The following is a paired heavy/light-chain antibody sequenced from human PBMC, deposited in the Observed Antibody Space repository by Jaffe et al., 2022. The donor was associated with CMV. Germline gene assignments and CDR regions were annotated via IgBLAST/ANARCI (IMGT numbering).Heavy chain of an antibody. CDR1: GFTFSNAW. Sequence: EVQLVESGGGLVKPGGSLRLSCAASGFTFSNAWMTWVRQAPGKGLEWVGRIQTSTDGGTTDYASPVKGRFTVSRDDSKSTVFLQMDSLKTEDTAVYYCTTDGPAARLDYWGQGTLVTVSS. D-gene: IGHD6-25*01. CDR2: IQTSTDGGTT. J-gene: IGHJ4*02. CDR3: TTDGPAARLDY. V-gene: IGHV3-15*01.
Light chain of an antibody. CDR2: YAS. J-gene: IGKJ5*01. V-gene: IGKV6-21*02. CDR1: QSIGSS. CDR3: HQSYSSPHT. Sequence: EIVLTQSPDFQSVTPKEKVTITCRASQSIGSSIHWYQQKPDQSPKLLIKYASQSISGVPSRFSGSGSGTHFTLTINSLAAEDAATYYCHQSYSSPHTFGQGTRLEIK.